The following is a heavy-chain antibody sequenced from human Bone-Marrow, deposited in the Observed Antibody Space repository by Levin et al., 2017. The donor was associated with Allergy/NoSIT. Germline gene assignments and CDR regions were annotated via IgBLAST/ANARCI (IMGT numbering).Heavy chain of an antibody. CDR2: ISSSGSTI. CDR3: ASSYCSGGTCYKKLDY. CDR1: GFTFSDYY. V-gene: IGHV3-11*01. D-gene: IGHD2-15*01. Sequence: SCAASGFTFSDYYMSWIRQAPGKGLEWVSYISSSGSTISYADSVKGRFTISRDNAKNSLYLQINSLRAEDTAVYYCASSYCSGGTCYKKLDYWGQGTLVTVSS. J-gene: IGHJ4*02.